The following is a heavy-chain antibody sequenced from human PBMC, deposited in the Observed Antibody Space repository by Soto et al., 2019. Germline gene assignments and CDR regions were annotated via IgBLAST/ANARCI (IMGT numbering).Heavy chain of an antibody. CDR3: AHYRDSRAVHFDS. Sequence: EVQLVESGGGLVKPGESLRLSCTASGLTLTDAWMKWVRQAPGKGLEWVGRLKSKTNGGTADYAAPVRGRFTILRDDSKNMLYLQMNSLKTEHTDVYYCAHYRDSRAVHFDSWGQGTLVTVSS. J-gene: IGHJ4*02. D-gene: IGHD3-22*01. V-gene: IGHV3-15*07. CDR2: LKSKTNGGTA. CDR1: GLTLTDAW.